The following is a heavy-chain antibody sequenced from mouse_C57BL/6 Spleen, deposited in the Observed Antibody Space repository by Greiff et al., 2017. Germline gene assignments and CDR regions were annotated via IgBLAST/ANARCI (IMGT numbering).Heavy chain of an antibody. J-gene: IGHJ4*01. V-gene: IGHV5-4*03. D-gene: IGHD2-1*01. Sequence: EVMLVESGGGLVKPGGSLKLSCAASGFTFSSYAMSWVRQTPEKRLEWVATISDGGSYTYYPDNVKGRFTISRDNAKNNLYLQMSHLKSEDTAMYYCARGDYGNPYAMDYWGQGTSVTVSS. CDR3: ARGDYGNPYAMDY. CDR1: GFTFSSYA. CDR2: ISDGGSYT.